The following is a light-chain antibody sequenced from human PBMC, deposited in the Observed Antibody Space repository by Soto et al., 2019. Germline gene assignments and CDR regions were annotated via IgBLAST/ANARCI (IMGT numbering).Light chain of an antibody. J-gene: IGKJ2*01. V-gene: IGKV1-5*01. CDR1: QSISSW. Sequence: DLQMTQSPSTLSASVGDRVTITCRASQSISSWLAWYQQKPGKAPKLLIYDASSLGSGVPSRFSGSGSGTEFTLTISSLQPDDFATYYCQQYNSYSPMYTFGQGTKLEIK. CDR3: QQYNSYSPMYT. CDR2: DAS.